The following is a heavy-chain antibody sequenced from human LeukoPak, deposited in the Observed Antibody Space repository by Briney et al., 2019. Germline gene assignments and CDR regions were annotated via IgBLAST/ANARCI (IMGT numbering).Heavy chain of an antibody. CDR1: GYTFSSYG. Sequence: ASVMVSCKASGYTFSSYGISWVRQAPGQGLEWMGWISAYNGNTNFAQEFQGRVTMTTDTSTSTASMELRSLRSDDTAVYYCARDQGIYNHRIIDSWGQGTLVTVSS. J-gene: IGHJ4*02. V-gene: IGHV1-18*01. CDR3: ARDQGIYNHRIIDS. D-gene: IGHD5-12*01. CDR2: ISAYNGNT.